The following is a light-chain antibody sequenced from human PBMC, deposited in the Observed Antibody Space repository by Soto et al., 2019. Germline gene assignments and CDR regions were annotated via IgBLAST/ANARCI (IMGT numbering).Light chain of an antibody. V-gene: IGKV3-15*01. CDR2: GAS. Sequence: EIVMTQSPATLSVSPGERATLSCRASQSVSTKLAWYKQKPGQAPRLLIYGASTRATGIPGRFSGGGSGTEFTLTISSLQSADFAVYYCQQYNDWPLTFGGGTKVDIK. J-gene: IGKJ4*01. CDR3: QQYNDWPLT. CDR1: QSVSTK.